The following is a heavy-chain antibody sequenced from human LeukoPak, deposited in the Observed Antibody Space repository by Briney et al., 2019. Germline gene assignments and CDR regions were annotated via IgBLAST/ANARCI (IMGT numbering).Heavy chain of an antibody. V-gene: IGHV4-38-2*02. CDR3: ARSYASSGLDH. Sequence: PSETLSLTCTVSGYSITSIYYWGWIRQPPGKGLEWIGSIHHSGDTAYNPSLKSRVTISVDTSKSQFSLKLSSVTAADTAVYYCARSYASSGLDHWGKGTLVTVSS. J-gene: IGHJ4*02. D-gene: IGHD3-16*01. CDR1: GYSITSIYY. CDR2: IHHSGDT.